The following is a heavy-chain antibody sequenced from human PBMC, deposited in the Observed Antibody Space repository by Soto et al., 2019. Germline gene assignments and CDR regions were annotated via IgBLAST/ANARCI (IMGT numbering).Heavy chain of an antibody. Sequence: EVQLVESGGGFVQPGGSLRLACAASGFTFSRYSMNWVRQAPGKGLEWVSYITGSSSVMYYAYSVKGRFTISRDNARNSLHLQMNSLRDEDTAVYYCARDRGRGSGTYYPIYGLDVWGQGTTVTVSS. CDR1: GFTFSRYS. V-gene: IGHV3-48*02. J-gene: IGHJ6*02. CDR2: ITGSSSVM. D-gene: IGHD3-10*01. CDR3: ARDRGRGSGTYYPIYGLDV.